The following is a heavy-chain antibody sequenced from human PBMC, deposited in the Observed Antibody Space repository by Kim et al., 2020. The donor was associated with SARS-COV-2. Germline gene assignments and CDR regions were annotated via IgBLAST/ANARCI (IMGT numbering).Heavy chain of an antibody. V-gene: IGHV4-34*01. J-gene: IGHJ6*02. CDR2: ITHSGAT. CDR1: VGSFSGYH. Sequence: SETLSLTCAVYVGSFSGYHWTWIRQSPGKGLEWIGEITHSGATNYNPSLKSRVAISVDTSKNPFSLKVKSVTAADTAVYFCARGRAGVVPSPVLGLGPYYEYYALDVWGQGTTVSVSS. D-gene: IGHD3-3*01. CDR3: ARGRAGVVPSPVLGLGPYYEYYALDV.